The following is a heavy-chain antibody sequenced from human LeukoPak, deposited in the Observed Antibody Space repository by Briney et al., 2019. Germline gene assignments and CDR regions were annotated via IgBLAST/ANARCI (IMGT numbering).Heavy chain of an antibody. Sequence: ETLSLTCTVSGGSLSSYYWSWVRQPPGKGLEWIGYIYYSGSTNYTPSLKSRVTISVDTSKNQFSLKLSSVTAADTAVYYCARLTGAARLGYFDYWGQGTLVTVSS. J-gene: IGHJ4*02. CDR3: ARLTGAARLGYFDY. CDR1: GGSLSSYY. CDR2: IYYSGST. D-gene: IGHD6-6*01. V-gene: IGHV4-59*08.